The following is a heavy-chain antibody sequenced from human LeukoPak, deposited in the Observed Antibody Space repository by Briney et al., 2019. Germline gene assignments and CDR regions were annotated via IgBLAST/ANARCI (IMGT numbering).Heavy chain of an antibody. V-gene: IGHV4-38-2*01. D-gene: IGHD6-13*01. Sequence: SETLSLTCSVSGYSISSAYYWGWLRQPPGKELEWFGSINHTGTTYYNPSLKSRVTISVDTSKNHFSLKLRSVTAADTAVYDCARLAATGGFDWWGQGTLVTVSS. J-gene: IGHJ4*02. CDR1: GYSISSAYY. CDR3: ARLAATGGFDW. CDR2: INHTGTT.